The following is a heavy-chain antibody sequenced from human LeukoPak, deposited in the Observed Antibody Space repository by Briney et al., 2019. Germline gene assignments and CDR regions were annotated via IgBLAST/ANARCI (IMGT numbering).Heavy chain of an antibody. CDR3: ARTHYDFWSGYLFFDY. CDR1: GGSISSYY. CDR2: MYYSGST. J-gene: IGHJ4*02. D-gene: IGHD3-3*01. Sequence: SETLSLTCTVSGGSISSYYWSWIRQPPGKGLEWIEYMYYSGSTNYNPSLKSRVTISVDTSKNQFSLKLSSVTAADTAVYYCARTHYDFWSGYLFFDYWGQGTLVTVYS. V-gene: IGHV4-59*01.